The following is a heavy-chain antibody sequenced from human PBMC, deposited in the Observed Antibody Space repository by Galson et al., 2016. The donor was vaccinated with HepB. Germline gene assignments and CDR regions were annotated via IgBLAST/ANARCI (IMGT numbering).Heavy chain of an antibody. J-gene: IGHJ6*03. D-gene: IGHD6-25*01. CDR1: GGSISSTSYY. Sequence: TLSLTCTVSGGSISSTSYYWGWIRQPPGKGLEWIGSIYYSGTTYYNPSLKSRVTISVDTSKNQFSLKLSSVTAADTAVYFCARPNSSGLSYYYYMDVWGKGTTVTVSS. CDR2: IYYSGTT. CDR3: ARPNSSGLSYYYYMDV. V-gene: IGHV4-39*01.